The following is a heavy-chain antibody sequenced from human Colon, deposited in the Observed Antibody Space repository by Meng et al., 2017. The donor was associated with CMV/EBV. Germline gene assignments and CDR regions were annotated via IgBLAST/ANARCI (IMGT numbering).Heavy chain of an antibody. V-gene: IGHV3-30*02. D-gene: IGHD3-3*01. CDR2: IRYDGSNK. CDR3: AKGRPRLRFLEWLLDGMDV. CDR1: GSTSSSYG. J-gene: IGHJ6*02. Sequence: GGSLRPSCAASGSTSSSYGMHWVRQAPGKGLEWVAFIRYDGSNKYYADSVKGRFTISRDNSKNTLYLQMNSLRAEDTAVYYCAKGRPRLRFLEWLLDGMDVWGQGTTVTVSS.